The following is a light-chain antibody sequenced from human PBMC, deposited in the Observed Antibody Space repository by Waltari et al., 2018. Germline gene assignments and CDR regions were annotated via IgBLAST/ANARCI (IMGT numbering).Light chain of an antibody. CDR2: GAS. Sequence: EIVMTQSPANLSVSPGERATLSCRASQSVSSNLAWYQQKPGQSPRLLIYGASTRATGIAARFSGSGSGTEFTLTISSLQSEDFALYYCQQYNDWPRTFGQGTKVEI. CDR3: QQYNDWPRT. V-gene: IGKV3-15*01. J-gene: IGKJ1*01. CDR1: QSVSSN.